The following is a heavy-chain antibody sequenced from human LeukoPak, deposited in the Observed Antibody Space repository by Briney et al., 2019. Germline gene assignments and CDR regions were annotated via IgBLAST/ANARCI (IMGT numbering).Heavy chain of an antibody. Sequence: PSETLSLTCTVSGGSISSSSYYWGWLRQPPGKGLEWIGSIYYSGSTYYNPCLKSRVTITVDTSKNQFSLKLSSVTAADTTVYYCARSHIVAVTGFAFDIWGQGTLVTVSS. CDR3: ARSHIVAVTGFAFDI. J-gene: IGHJ3*02. V-gene: IGHV4-39*01. CDR1: GGSISSSSYY. CDR2: IYYSGST. D-gene: IGHD2-21*02.